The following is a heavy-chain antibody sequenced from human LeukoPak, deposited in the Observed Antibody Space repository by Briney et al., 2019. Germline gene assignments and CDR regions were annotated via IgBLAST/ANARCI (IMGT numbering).Heavy chain of an antibody. V-gene: IGHV4-34*01. J-gene: IGHJ4*02. D-gene: IGHD2-2*01. CDR3: ASGYCSSTSCQAFDY. CDR1: GGSFSGYY. Sequence: SETLSLTCAVYGGSFSGYYWSWIRQPPGKGLEWIGEINHSGSTNYNPSLKSRVTISVDTSKNQFSLKLSSVTAADTAVYYCASGYCSSTSCQAFDYWGQGTLATVSS. CDR2: INHSGST.